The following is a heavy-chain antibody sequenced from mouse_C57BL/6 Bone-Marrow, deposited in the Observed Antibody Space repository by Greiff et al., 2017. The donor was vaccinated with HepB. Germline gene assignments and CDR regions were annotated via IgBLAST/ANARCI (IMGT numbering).Heavy chain of an antibody. CDR3: AIIYYGPLDY. V-gene: IGHV5-17*01. J-gene: IGHJ2*01. CDR1: GFTFSDYG. CDR2: ISSGSSTI. Sequence: VQLKESGGGLVKPGGSLKLSCAASGFTFSDYGMHWVRQAPEKGLEWVAYISSGSSTIYYADTVKGRFTISRDNAKNTLFLQMTSLRSEDTAMYYCAIIYYGPLDYWGQGTTLTVSS. D-gene: IGHD2-1*01.